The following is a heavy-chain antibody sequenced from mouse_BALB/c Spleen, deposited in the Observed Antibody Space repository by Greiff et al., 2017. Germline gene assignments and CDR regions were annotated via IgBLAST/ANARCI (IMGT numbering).Heavy chain of an antibody. CDR1: GYAFTSYN. J-gene: IGHJ2*01. D-gene: IGHD2-1*01. CDR3: ARYGNNGFLHYFDY. CDR2: IDPYNGGT. V-gene: IGHV1S135*01. Sequence: VQLKQSGPELVKPGASVKVSCKASGYAFTSYNMYWVKQSHGKSLEWIGYIDPYNGGTSYNQKFKGKATLTVDKSSSTAYMHLNSLTSEDSAVYYCARYGNNGFLHYFDYWGQGTTLTVSS.